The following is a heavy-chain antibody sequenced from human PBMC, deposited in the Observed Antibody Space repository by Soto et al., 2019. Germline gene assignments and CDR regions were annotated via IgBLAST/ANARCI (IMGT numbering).Heavy chain of an antibody. V-gene: IGHV4-30-4*01. J-gene: IGHJ4*02. CDR2: IYYSGNT. Sequence: LSXSCTVPASSTSRDNYWRWISQAPGKGLEWIGHIYYSGNTDYNPSLKSRLAISIDTSKNQFSLKLSSVTAADTAVYFCAREGGESSDGLYYFDSWGQGSLVTVSS. CDR3: AREGGESSDGLYYFDS. CDR1: ASSTSRDNY. D-gene: IGHD3-16*01.